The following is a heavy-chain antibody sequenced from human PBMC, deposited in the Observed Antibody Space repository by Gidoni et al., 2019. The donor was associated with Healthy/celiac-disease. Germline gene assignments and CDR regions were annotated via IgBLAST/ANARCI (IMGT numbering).Heavy chain of an antibody. J-gene: IGHJ5*02. V-gene: IGHV3-48*01. CDR2: ISSSSSTI. CDR3: ARDAKQLGSVNWFDP. Sequence: EVQLVESGGGLVQPGGSLRLSCAASGFTFSSYSMNWVRQAPGKGLEWVSYISSSSSTIYYADSVKGRFTISRDNAKNSLYLQMNSLRAEDTAVYYCARDAKQLGSVNWFDPWGQGTLVTVSS. D-gene: IGHD3-10*01. CDR1: GFTFSSYS.